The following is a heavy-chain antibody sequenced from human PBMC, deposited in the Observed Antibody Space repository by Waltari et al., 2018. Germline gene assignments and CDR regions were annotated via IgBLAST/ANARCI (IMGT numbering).Heavy chain of an antibody. CDR2: IKEDGSEK. CDR3: ARSFTVTGYDY. CDR1: VFTVSSYW. D-gene: IGHD4-17*01. J-gene: IGHJ4*02. Sequence: EVQLVESGGGLVQPGGSLRLSCAASVFTVSSYWMGWVRQAPGKGVEWVANIKEDGSEKYYVDSVKGRFTISRDNAKNSLYLQMNSLRAEDTAVYYCARSFTVTGYDYWGQGTLVTVSS. V-gene: IGHV3-7*01.